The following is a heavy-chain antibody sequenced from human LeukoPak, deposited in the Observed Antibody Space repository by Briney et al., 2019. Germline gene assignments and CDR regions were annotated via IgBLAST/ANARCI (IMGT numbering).Heavy chain of an antibody. CDR3: AKDAYYYDSSGYYYGWFDP. Sequence: PGGSLRLSCAASGFTFSSYAMSWVRQAPGKGLEWVSAISGSGGSTYYADSVKGRFTISRDNSKNALYLQMNSLRAEDTAVYYCAKDAYYYDSSGYYYGWFDPWGQGTLVTVSS. CDR1: GFTFSSYA. D-gene: IGHD3-22*01. J-gene: IGHJ5*02. V-gene: IGHV3-23*01. CDR2: ISGSGGST.